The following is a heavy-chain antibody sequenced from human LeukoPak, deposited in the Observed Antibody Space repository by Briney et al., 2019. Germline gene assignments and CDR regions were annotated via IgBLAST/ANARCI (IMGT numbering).Heavy chain of an antibody. Sequence: SETLSLTCAVSGGSISSSNWWSWVRHPPGKGLEWIGEIYHSGSTNYNPSLKSRVTISVDKSKNQFSLKLSSVTAAHTAVYYCARVSGRYFDRHFDYWGQGTLVTVSS. J-gene: IGHJ4*02. CDR1: GGSISSSNW. V-gene: IGHV4-4*02. CDR3: ARVSGRYFDRHFDY. D-gene: IGHD3-9*01. CDR2: IYHSGST.